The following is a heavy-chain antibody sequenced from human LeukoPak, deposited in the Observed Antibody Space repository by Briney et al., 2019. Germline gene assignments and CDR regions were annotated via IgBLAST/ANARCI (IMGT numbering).Heavy chain of an antibody. CDR3: AKRAVVIRVILVGFHKEAYYFDS. Sequence: GGSPRLSCAVSGITLSNYGMSWVRQAPGTGLEWLAGISGSGGSTNSADYVKASFTISTANPRNTLYLQMNSLRAEDTAVYFCAKRAVVIRVILVGFHKEAYYFDSWGQGALVTVYS. J-gene: IGHJ4*02. CDR2: ISGSGGST. V-gene: IGHV3-23*01. D-gene: IGHD3-22*01. CDR1: GITLSNYG.